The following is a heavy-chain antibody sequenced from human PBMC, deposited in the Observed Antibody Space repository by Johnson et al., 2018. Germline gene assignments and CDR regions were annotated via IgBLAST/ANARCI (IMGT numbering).Heavy chain of an antibody. CDR2: ISSSSSYI. CDR1: GFTFSSYS. V-gene: IGHV3-21*04. D-gene: IGHD5-12*01. CDR3: ARDPRGYSGYVRFDY. J-gene: IGHJ4*02. Sequence: VQLVQSGGGLVKPGGSLRLSCAASGFTFSSYSMNWVRQAPGKGLEWVSSISSSSSYIYYADSVKGRFTISRDNAKNSLYLQMNSLRAEDTAVYYCARDPRGYSGYVRFDYWGQGTLVTVSS.